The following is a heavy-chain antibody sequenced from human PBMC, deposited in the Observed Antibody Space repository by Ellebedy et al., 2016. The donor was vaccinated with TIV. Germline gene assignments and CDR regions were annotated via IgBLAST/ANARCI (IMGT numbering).Heavy chain of an antibody. D-gene: IGHD3-10*01. CDR2: IYYTGST. Sequence: SETLSLTCGVYGGSFSAYYWSWIRQPPGKGLEWIGYIYYTGSTNYNPSLKSRVTISVDTSKNQFSLKLSSVTAADTAVYYGARGGRITMIRGGASDYWGQGTLVTVSS. CDR1: GGSFSAYY. J-gene: IGHJ4*02. CDR3: ARGGRITMIRGGASDY. V-gene: IGHV4-59*01.